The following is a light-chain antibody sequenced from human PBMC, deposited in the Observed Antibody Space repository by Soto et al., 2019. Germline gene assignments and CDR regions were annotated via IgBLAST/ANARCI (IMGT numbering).Light chain of an antibody. CDR2: GAS. CDR3: QQYEISPPIT. V-gene: IGKV3-20*01. CDR1: QSFSSSS. J-gene: IGKJ5*01. Sequence: EIVLTQSPVTLSLSPGERATLSCRASQSFSSSSLAWYQQKPGQAPRLPIYGASNRATGIPDRFSGSGSGTDFTLTITRLEPEDFAMYYCQQYEISPPITFGQGTRLEI.